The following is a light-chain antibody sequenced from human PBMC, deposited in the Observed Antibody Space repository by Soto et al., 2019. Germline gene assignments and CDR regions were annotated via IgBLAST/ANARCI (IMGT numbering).Light chain of an antibody. CDR3: QQYYGAQLT. V-gene: IGKV4-1*01. Sequence: DIVMTQSPDSLAVSLGERATINCKSSQSVLYSSNNKNYLALYQQKPGQSPKLLIYWPSTRESAVPDRFSGNGSGTDFNIKISSLPAEAVPIYYWQQYYGAQLTFGGGTQVEIK. J-gene: IGKJ4*01. CDR2: WPS. CDR1: QSVLYSSNNKNY.